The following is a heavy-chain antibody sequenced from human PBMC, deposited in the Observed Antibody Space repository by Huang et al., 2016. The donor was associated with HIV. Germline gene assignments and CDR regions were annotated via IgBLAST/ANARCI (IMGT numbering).Heavy chain of an antibody. J-gene: IGHJ6*02. CDR2: IYYSGST. CDR1: GGSISGNY. Sequence: QVQLQESGPGLVQPSETLSLTCTVSGGSISGNYWTWIRQPPGKGLEWIGYIYYSGSTKSTPSLQSRVTISRDTSKNQVSLRLGSVTAADTAIYYCARAPSYGTYFFDVWGQGTTVTVSS. CDR3: ARAPSYGTYFFDV. V-gene: IGHV4-59*01. D-gene: IGHD3-10*01.